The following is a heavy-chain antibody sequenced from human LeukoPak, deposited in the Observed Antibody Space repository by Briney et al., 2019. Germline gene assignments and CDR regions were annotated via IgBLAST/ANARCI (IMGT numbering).Heavy chain of an antibody. J-gene: IGHJ4*02. CDR2: ISAYNGNT. D-gene: IGHD3-9*01. CDR1: GYSFTSYG. V-gene: IGHV1-18*01. Sequence: ASVTVSCTASGYSFTSYGISWVRQAPGQGLEWMGWISAYNGNTNYAQKLQGRVTMTTDTSTSTAYMELRSLRSDDTAVYYCARDSDILTGESLDFWGQGTLVTVSS. CDR3: ARDSDILTGESLDF.